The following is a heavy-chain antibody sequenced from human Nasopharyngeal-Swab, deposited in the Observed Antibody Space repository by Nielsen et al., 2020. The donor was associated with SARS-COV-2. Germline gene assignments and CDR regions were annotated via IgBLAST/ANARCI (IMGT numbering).Heavy chain of an antibody. CDR3: ARDGEFRSETGYSEGLDY. J-gene: IGHJ4*02. V-gene: IGHV6-1*01. Sequence: SETLSLTCAISGYSVSSISSAWNWIRQSPSRGLEWLGRIYHRSKWYNDYAVSVRSRITINADTSKNQFSLQLNSVTPEDTAVYYCARDGEFRSETGYSEGLDYWGQGILVTVSS. D-gene: IGHD3-9*01. CDR2: IYHRSKWYN. CDR1: GYSVSSISSA.